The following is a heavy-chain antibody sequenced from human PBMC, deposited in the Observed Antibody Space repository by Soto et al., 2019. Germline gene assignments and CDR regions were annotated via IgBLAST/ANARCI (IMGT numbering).Heavy chain of an antibody. V-gene: IGHV4-59*01. D-gene: IGHD1-26*01. CDR2: IYYSGST. CDR1: GGSISSYY. Sequence: SETLSLTCTVSGGSISSYYWSWIRQPPGKGLEWIGHIYYSGSTNYNPSLKSRVTISVDTSKNQFSLKLSSVTAADTAVYYCARVQSGSYYFIVDYGGQGTVVTASS. J-gene: IGHJ4*02. CDR3: ARVQSGSYYFIVDY.